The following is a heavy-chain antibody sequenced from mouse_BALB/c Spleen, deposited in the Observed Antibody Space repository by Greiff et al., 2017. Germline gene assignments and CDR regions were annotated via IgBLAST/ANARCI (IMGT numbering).Heavy chain of an antibody. V-gene: IGHV3-8*02. Sequence: EVKLMESGPSLVKPSQTLSLTCSVTGDSITSGYWNWIRKFPGNKLEYMGYISYSGSTYYNPSLKSRISITRDTSKNQYYLQLNSVTTEDTATYYCARGGSYALYAMDYWGQGTSVTVSS. J-gene: IGHJ4*01. CDR2: ISYSGST. D-gene: IGHD1-1*02. CDR1: GDSITSGY. CDR3: ARGGSYALYAMDY.